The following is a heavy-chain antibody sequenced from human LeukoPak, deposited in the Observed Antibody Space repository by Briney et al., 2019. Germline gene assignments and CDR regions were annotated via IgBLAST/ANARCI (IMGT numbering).Heavy chain of an antibody. Sequence: SQTLSLTCAISGDSVSSNSAAWNWIRQSPSRGLEWLGRTYYRSKWYNDYAVSVKSRITINPDTSKNQFSLQLNSVTPEDTAVYYCASEGDPMTTVKAAQDSNDYWGQGTLVTVSS. J-gene: IGHJ4*02. V-gene: IGHV6-1*01. CDR3: ASEGDPMTTVKAAQDSNDY. CDR1: GDSVSSNSAA. CDR2: TYYRSKWYN. D-gene: IGHD4-11*01.